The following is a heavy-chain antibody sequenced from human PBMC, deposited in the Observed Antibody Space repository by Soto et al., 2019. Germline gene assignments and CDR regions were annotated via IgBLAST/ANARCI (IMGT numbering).Heavy chain of an antibody. CDR3: ARNGRTGILYYSRMDV. V-gene: IGHV1-69*12. CDR2: IIPIFGTA. CDR1: GGTFSSYA. D-gene: IGHD1-1*01. Sequence: QVQLVQSGAEVKKPGSSVKVSCKASGGTFSSYAISWVRQAPGQGLEWMGGIIPIFGTANNAQKFQGRVTISADESTNTAVMGLSSLEYDGTAVYYWARNGRTGILYYSRMDVRGQGTTVTVSS. J-gene: IGHJ6*02.